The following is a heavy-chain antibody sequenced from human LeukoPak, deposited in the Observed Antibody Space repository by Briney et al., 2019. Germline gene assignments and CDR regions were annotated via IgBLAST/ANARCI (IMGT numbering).Heavy chain of an antibody. CDR1: GFTFNLYA. CDR3: ARGDHYYDSSAFIDF. Sequence: GGSLRLSCAASGFTFNLYAMHWVRRAPGKGLEWVAVMSYDGSNKYYTDSVRGRFTISRDNSKNTLYVQINNLRPEDTAVYYCARGDHYYDSSAFIDFWGQGTLVTVSS. D-gene: IGHD3-22*01. V-gene: IGHV3-30*04. J-gene: IGHJ4*02. CDR2: MSYDGSNK.